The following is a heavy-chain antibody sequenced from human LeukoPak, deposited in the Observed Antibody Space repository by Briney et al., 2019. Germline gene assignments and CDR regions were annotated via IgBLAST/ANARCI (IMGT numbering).Heavy chain of an antibody. CDR2: INHSGST. CDR3: ARKKAVVEGRSYYNYYGMDV. CDR1: GGSFSPYF. J-gene: IGHJ6*02. Sequence: PSETLSLTCGVSGGSFSPYFWTWIRQSPGKGLEWIGEINHSGSTNYHPSLASRLTISVDTSKNQFSLNLTSVTAADTAVYYCARKKAVVEGRSYYNYYGMDVWGQGTTVTVSS. V-gene: IGHV4-34*01. D-gene: IGHD3-22*01.